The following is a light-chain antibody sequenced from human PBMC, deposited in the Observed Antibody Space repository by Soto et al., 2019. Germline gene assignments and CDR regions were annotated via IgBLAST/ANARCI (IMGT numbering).Light chain of an antibody. Sequence: EIVLTQSPGTLSLSPGERATLSCRASQSISSGYLAWYQQKPGQAPRLLIYAASSRATGIPDRFSGGGSGTDFTHTISRLEPEDFAVYYCQEYGSSPPYTFGQGTKLEIK. CDR1: QSISSGY. J-gene: IGKJ2*01. V-gene: IGKV3-20*01. CDR3: QEYGSSPPYT. CDR2: AAS.